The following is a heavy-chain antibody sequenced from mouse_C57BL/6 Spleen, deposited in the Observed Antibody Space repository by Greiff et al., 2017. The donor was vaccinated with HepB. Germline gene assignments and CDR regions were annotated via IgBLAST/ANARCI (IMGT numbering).Heavy chain of an antibody. D-gene: IGHD1-1*01. CDR2: IDPSDSYT. V-gene: IGHV1-59*01. J-gene: IGHJ2*01. CDR3: ARAAYGGDYFDY. Sequence: VQLQQPGAELVRPGTSVKLSCKASGYTFTSYWMHWVKQRPGQGLEWIGVIDPSDSYTNYNQKFKGKATLTVDTSSSTAYMQLSSLTSEDSAVYYCARAAYGGDYFDYWGQGTTLTVSS. CDR1: GYTFTSYW.